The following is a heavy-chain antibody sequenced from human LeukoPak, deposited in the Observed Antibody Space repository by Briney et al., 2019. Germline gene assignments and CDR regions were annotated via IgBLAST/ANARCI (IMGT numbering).Heavy chain of an antibody. CDR1: GFSFSNYW. CDR3: VRGGVGATYFDY. J-gene: IGHJ4*02. V-gene: IGHV3-7*01. Sequence: GGSLRLSCAASGFSFSNYWMHWVRQPPGKGLEWVANIKQDGSEKYYVDSVKGRFTISRDNAKNTLYLQMNSLRAEDTAVYYCVRGGVGATYFDYWGQGTLFTVSS. CDR2: IKQDGSEK. D-gene: IGHD1-26*01.